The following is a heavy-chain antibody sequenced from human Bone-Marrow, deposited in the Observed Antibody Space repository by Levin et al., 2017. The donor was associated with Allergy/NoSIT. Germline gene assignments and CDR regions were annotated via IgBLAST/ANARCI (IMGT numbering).Heavy chain of an antibody. CDR3: AKSGVSARGFDY. CDR2: ISWNSGSI. V-gene: IGHV3-9*01. J-gene: IGHJ4*02. CDR1: GFTFDDYA. D-gene: IGHD1-26*01. Sequence: SLKISCAASGFTFDDYAMHWVRQAPGKGLEWVSGISWNSGSIGYADSVKGRFTISRDNAKNSLYLQMNSLRAEDTALYYCAKSGVSARGFDYWGQGTLVTVSS.